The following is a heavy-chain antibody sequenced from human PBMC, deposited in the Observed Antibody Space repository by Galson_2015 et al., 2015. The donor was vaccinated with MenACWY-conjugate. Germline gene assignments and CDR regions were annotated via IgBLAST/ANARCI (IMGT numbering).Heavy chain of an antibody. D-gene: IGHD2-21*01. CDR1: GFTFSSYG. Sequence: SLRLSCAASGFTFSSYGMSWVRQAPGKGLEWVSGISISGGTKIYADSVKGRFTISRDNSKNTLYLQMNSLRADDTAVYYCAKRGTEGVANRCFEYWGQGTLVSVSS. CDR2: ISISGGTK. V-gene: IGHV3-23*01. J-gene: IGHJ4*02. CDR3: AKRGTEGVANRCFEY.